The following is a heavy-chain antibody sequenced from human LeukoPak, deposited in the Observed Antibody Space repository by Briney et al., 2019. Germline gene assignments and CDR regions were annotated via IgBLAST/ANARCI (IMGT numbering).Heavy chain of an antibody. J-gene: IGHJ4*02. CDR3: ASDFGY. V-gene: IGHV3-53*01. CDR2: IYSGGST. CDR1: GFTFSTYW. Sequence: PGGSLRLSCAASGFTFSTYWMHWVRQAPGKGLEWVSFIYSGGSTYYADSVKGRFTISRDNSKNTLYLQMNSLRAEDTAVYYCASDFGYWGQGTLVTVTS.